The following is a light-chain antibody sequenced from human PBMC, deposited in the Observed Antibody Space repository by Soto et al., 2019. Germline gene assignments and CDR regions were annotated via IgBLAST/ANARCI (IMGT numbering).Light chain of an antibody. Sequence: EIVLTQSPGTLSLSPGERATLSCRASQSVSSTDLAWYQQKPGQAPRLLISGASSRATGTPDRFSGSGSGTDFTLTISRLEPADFAGYYCQQYGNSPKSFGRGTKVVIK. CDR3: QQYGNSPKS. CDR2: GAS. V-gene: IGKV3-20*01. J-gene: IGKJ1*01. CDR1: QSVSSTD.